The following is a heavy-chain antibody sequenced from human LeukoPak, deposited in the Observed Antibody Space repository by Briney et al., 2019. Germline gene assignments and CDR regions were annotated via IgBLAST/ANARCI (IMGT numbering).Heavy chain of an antibody. D-gene: IGHD2-21*02. J-gene: IGHJ4*02. Sequence: SETLSLTCTVSGGSISSDYWSWIRQSPGKRLEWIGYILYSGATNYSPSLKSRVTISVDTSKNQFSLKLSSVTAADTALYYCATLRGASTAVFDSWGQGTLVTVSS. CDR2: ILYSGAT. V-gene: IGHV4-59*08. CDR1: GGSISSDY. CDR3: ATLRGASTAVFDS.